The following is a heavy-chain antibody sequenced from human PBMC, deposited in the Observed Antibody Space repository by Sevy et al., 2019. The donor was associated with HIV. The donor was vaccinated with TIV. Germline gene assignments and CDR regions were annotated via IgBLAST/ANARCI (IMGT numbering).Heavy chain of an antibody. D-gene: IGHD1-26*01. V-gene: IGHV3-53*01. CDR1: GFTVSSNY. CDR3: ARGSWELPIDY. Sequence: GGSLRLSCAASGFTVSSNYMSWVRQAPGKGLEWVSVIYSGGSTYYADSVKGRFTISRDNSKNTLYLQMNSLRAEDTAVYYCARGSWELPIDYWGQGTLVPVSS. J-gene: IGHJ4*02. CDR2: IYSGGST.